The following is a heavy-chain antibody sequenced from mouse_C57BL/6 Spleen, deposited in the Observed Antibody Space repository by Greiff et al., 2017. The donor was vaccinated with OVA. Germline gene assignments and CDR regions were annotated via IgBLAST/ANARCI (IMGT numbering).Heavy chain of an antibody. J-gene: IGHJ1*03. CDR1: GYTFTSYW. D-gene: IGHD1-1*01. Sequence: QVQLQQPGAELVRPGTSVKLSCKASGYTFTSYWMHWVKRRPGQGLEWIGVIDPSDSYTNYNQKFKGKATLTVDTSSSTAYMQLSSLTSEDSAVYYCARSRLLLRNWYFDVWGTGTTVTVSS. CDR2: IDPSDSYT. CDR3: ARSRLLLRNWYFDV. V-gene: IGHV1-59*01.